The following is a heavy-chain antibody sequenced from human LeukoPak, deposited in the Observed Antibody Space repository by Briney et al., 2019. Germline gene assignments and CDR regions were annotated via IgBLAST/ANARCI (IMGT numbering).Heavy chain of an antibody. CDR1: EFTFSSYN. D-gene: IGHD4-23*01. CDR2: ISSSSSKI. J-gene: IGHJ4*02. CDR3: ARDYGGSSPFDY. Sequence: GGSLRLSCAASEFTFSSYNMNWVRQAPGKGLEWVSYISSSSSKIYYADSVKGRFTISRDNAKNSLYLQMNSLRAEDTAVYYCARDYGGSSPFDYWGQGTLVTVSS. V-gene: IGHV3-48*01.